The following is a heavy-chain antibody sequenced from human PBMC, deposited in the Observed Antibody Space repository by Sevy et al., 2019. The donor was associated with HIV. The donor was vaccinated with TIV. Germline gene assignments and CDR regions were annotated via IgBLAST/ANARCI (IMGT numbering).Heavy chain of an antibody. D-gene: IGHD2-8*01. Sequence: GGSLRLSCAASGFDFSIYSMSGVRQAPGKGLEWVSTLSFGCGKINYADSVKGRFTISRDNSKSSVYLQMNNMRVEDTAVYYCAREGCTKPHDYWGQGTLVTVSS. J-gene: IGHJ4*02. CDR3: AREGCTKPHDY. CDR2: LSFGCGKI. V-gene: IGHV3-23*01. CDR1: GFDFSIYS.